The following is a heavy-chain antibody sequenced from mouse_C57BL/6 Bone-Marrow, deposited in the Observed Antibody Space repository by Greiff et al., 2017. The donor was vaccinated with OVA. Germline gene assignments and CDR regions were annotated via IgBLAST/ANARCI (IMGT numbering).Heavy chain of an antibody. CDR2: IYPVSGAT. Sequence: QVHVKQSGAELVSPGASVTLSCTASGYTFTDHSMNWVKQGPGQGLEWIGRIYPVSGATNYNQTVMGKATFSGDRSSSTVYMVLNSLTSEDPAVYYCGVTTVGGYAMDYWGQGTSVTVSS. V-gene: IGHV1-11*01. CDR1: GYTFTDHS. CDR3: GVTTVGGYAMDY. D-gene: IGHD1-1*01. J-gene: IGHJ4*01.